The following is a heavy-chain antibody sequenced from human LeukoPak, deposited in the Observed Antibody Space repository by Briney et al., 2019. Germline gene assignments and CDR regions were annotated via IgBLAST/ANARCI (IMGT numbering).Heavy chain of an antibody. Sequence: ASVKVSCKASGYTFTGYYMHWVRQAPGQGLEWMGWINPNSGGTNYAQKFQGRVTMTGDTSISTAYMELSRLRSDDTAVYYCARFDDYSNYAGFDYWGQGTLVTVSS. CDR1: GYTFTGYY. J-gene: IGHJ4*02. V-gene: IGHV1-2*02. CDR3: ARFDDYSNYAGFDY. CDR2: INPNSGGT. D-gene: IGHD4-4*01.